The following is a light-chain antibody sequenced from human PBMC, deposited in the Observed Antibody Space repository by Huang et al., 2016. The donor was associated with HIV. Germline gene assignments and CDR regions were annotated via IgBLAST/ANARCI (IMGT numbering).Light chain of an antibody. V-gene: IGKV3-15*01. CDR1: QSVSNY. CDR2: DAS. J-gene: IGKJ4*01. Sequence: EIVMTQSPATLSVSPGERATLSCRASQSVSNYLAGYQQKPGQAPRLLIYDASTGATGSPARFSGSGSGTEFTLTISSLQSEDSAVYYCQQYNDWPLTFGGGTKVEIK. CDR3: QQYNDWPLT.